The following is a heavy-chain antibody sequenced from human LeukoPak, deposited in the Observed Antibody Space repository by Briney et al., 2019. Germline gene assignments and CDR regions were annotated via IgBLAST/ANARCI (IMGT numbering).Heavy chain of an antibody. V-gene: IGHV3-23*01. CDR3: AKVPAASSVDY. CDR2: ISGSGGST. D-gene: IGHD2-2*01. Sequence: HPGGSLRLSCAASGFTFSSYAMHWVRQAPGKGLEWVSAISGSGGSTYYADSVKGRFTISRDNSKNTLYLQMNNLRAEDTAVYYCAKVPAASSVDYWGQGTLVTVSS. J-gene: IGHJ4*02. CDR1: GFTFSSYA.